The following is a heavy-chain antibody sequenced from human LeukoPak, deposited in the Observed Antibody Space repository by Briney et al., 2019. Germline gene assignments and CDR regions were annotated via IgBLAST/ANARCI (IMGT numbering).Heavy chain of an antibody. V-gene: IGHV3-11*04. D-gene: IGHD3-10*01. CDR3: ARMWFGEESNWFDP. Sequence: GGSLRLSCAASGFTFSDYYMSWIRQAPGKGLEWVSYISSSGSTIYYADSVKGRFTISRDNAKNSLYLQMNSLRAEGTSVYYCARMWFGEESNWFDPWGQGTLVTVSS. CDR1: GFTFSDYY. J-gene: IGHJ5*02. CDR2: ISSSGSTI.